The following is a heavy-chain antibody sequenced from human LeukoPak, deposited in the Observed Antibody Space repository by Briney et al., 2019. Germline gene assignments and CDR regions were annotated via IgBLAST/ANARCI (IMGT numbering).Heavy chain of an antibody. CDR2: ISYDGSNK. Sequence: GRSLRLSCAASGFTFSSYGMHWVRQAPGKGLEWVAVISYDGSNKYYADSVKGRFTISRDNSKNTLYLQMNSLRAEDTAVYYCAKEEDYYGSGSYPNWFDPWGQGTLVTVSS. D-gene: IGHD3-10*01. V-gene: IGHV3-30*18. CDR3: AKEEDYYGSGSYPNWFDP. CDR1: GFTFSSYG. J-gene: IGHJ5*02.